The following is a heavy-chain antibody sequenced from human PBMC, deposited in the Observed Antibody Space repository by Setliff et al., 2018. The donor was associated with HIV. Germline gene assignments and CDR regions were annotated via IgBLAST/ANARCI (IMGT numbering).Heavy chain of an antibody. Sequence: PGESLKISCKGSGYSFTTYWIGWVRQMPGKGLEWMGIIYPGDSDARYSPSFQGQVTISVDKSISTAYLQWSSLKASDTAMYYCASLSGYSGDAFDVWGQGTMVTVSS. CDR1: GYSFTTYW. D-gene: IGHD3-22*01. V-gene: IGHV5-51*01. J-gene: IGHJ3*01. CDR2: IYPGDSDA. CDR3: ASLSGYSGDAFDV.